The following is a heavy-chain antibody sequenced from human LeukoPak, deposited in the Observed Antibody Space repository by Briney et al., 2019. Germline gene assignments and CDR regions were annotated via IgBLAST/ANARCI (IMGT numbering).Heavy chain of an antibody. CDR2: ISYDGSNK. D-gene: IGHD2-2*02. CDR1: GFTFSSYA. CDR3: ARDTAVCSSTSCYTWYYYYGMDV. J-gene: IGHJ6*02. Sequence: PGGSLRLSCAASGFTFSSYAMHWVRQAPGKGLEWVAVISYDGSNKYYADSVKGRFTISRDNSKNTLYLQMNSLRAEDTAVYYCARDTAVCSSTSCYTWYYYYGMDVWGQGTTVTVSS. V-gene: IGHV3-30-3*01.